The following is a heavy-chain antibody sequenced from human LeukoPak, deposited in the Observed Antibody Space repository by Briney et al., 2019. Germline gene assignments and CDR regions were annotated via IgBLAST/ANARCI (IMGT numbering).Heavy chain of an antibody. D-gene: IGHD6-6*01. CDR1: GFTFSSYA. V-gene: IGHV3-30-3*01. J-gene: IGHJ4*02. CDR2: TSYDGSNK. CDR3: AKDLEYSSSHRDY. Sequence: PGGSLRLSCAASGFTFSSYAMHWVRQAPGKGLEWVAVTSYDGSNKYYADSVKGRFTISRDNSKNTLYLQMNSLRAEDTAVYYCAKDLEYSSSHRDYWGQGTLVTVSS.